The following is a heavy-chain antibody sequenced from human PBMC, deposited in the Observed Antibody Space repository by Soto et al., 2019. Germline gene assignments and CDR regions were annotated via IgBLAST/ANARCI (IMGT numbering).Heavy chain of an antibody. CDR1: GFTFRNYA. J-gene: IGHJ5*02. V-gene: IGHV3-23*01. CDR3: ATDGVARNGDWDWFDP. D-gene: IGHD6-19*01. CDR2: IHGEGAGT. Sequence: EVQLLESGGGLVQPGGSVRLSCAASGFTFRNYAMTWVRQAPGKGLEWVSSIHGEGAGTYYADSVKGRFTVSRDDSKETRYHQMSSLRVDDTAVYYCATDGVARNGDWDWFDPWGQGTLVTVAS.